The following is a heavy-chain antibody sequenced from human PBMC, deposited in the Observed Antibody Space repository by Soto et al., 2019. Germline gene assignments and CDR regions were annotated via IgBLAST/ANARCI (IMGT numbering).Heavy chain of an antibody. V-gene: IGHV1-18*01. J-gene: IGHJ4*02. CDR2: ISGYNGNT. CDR1: GYTFTNYG. CDR3: AREGQLGY. Sequence: WASVKVSCTASGYTFTNYGFSWVRQAPGQGLEWMGWISGYNGNTNYAERLQGRVTMTTDTSTSTAYMELKSLRYDDTAVYYCAREGQLGYWGQGTPVTVSS. D-gene: IGHD6-6*01.